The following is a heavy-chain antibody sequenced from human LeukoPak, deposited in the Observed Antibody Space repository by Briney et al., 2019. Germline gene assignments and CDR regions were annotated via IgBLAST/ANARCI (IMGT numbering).Heavy chain of an antibody. Sequence: SETLSLTCAVYGGSFSGYYWSWIRQSPGKGLEWIGEMNQRGSMNYNPSLKSRVTISVDRSKNQFSLKLSPVTAADTAVYYCARELELRYWGQGTLVTVSS. CDR3: ARELELRY. D-gene: IGHD1-7*01. J-gene: IGHJ4*02. CDR1: GGSFSGYY. V-gene: IGHV4-34*01. CDR2: MNQRGSM.